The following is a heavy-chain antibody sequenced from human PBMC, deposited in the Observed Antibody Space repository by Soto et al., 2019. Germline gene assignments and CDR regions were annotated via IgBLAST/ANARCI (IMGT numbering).Heavy chain of an antibody. CDR2: IYSAGGT. V-gene: IGHV3-66*01. CDR3: ARGYCSSTDCYANWFDP. J-gene: IGHJ5*02. D-gene: IGHD2-2*01. CDR1: GFTVSSSY. Sequence: EVQLVESGGGLVQPGGSLRLSCAASGFTVSSSYMSWVRQAPGKGLEWVSLIYSAGGTHYSDSVKGRFTISRDSFKNTLYLQMNSLRAEDTPLYYCARGYCSSTDCYANWFDPWGQGTLVTVSS.